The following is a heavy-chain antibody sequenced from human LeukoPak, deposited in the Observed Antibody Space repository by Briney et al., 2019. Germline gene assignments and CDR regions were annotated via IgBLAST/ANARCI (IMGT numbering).Heavy chain of an antibody. CDR2: MNPNSGNT. J-gene: IGHJ5*02. CDR1: GYTFTSYD. Sequence: ASVKVSCKASGYTFTSYDINWVRQATGQGLEWMGWMNPNSGNTGYAQKFQGRVTMTRDTSISTAYMDLSRLRSDDTAVYYCARDNWNDGDNWFDPWGQGTLVTVSS. D-gene: IGHD1-20*01. CDR3: ARDNWNDGDNWFDP. V-gene: IGHV1-8*01.